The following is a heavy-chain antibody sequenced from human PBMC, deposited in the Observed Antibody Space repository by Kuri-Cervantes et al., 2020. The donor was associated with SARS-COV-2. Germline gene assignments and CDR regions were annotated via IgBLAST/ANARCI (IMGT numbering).Heavy chain of an antibody. V-gene: IGHV4-59*01. J-gene: IGHJ5*02. CDR1: GGSISSYY. Sequence: SETLSLTCTVSGGSISSYYWSWIRQPPGKGLEWIGYIYYSGSTNYNPSLKSRVTISVDTSKNQFSLKLSSVTTADTAVYYCARGGYGDYLSWGQGTLVTVSS. CDR3: ARGGYGDYLS. CDR2: IYYSGST. D-gene: IGHD4-17*01.